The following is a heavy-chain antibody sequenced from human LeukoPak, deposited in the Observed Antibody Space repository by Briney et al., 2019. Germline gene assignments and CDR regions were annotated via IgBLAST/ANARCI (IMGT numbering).Heavy chain of an antibody. V-gene: IGHV3-21*01. CDR2: ISGVSTYI. D-gene: IGHD4-17*01. J-gene: IGHJ4*02. Sequence: PGGSLRLSCAVSGFTFSDYSMIWIRQAPGKGLEWVSSISGVSTYIKYADSVKGRFTVSGDNAENSLYLQMNSLRADDTAVYYCARYQYGYWHIDYWGQGTLVIVSS. CDR3: ARYQYGYWHIDY. CDR1: GFTFSDYS.